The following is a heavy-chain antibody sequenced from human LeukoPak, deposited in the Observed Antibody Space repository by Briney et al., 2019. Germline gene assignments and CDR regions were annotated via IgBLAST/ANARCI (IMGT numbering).Heavy chain of an antibody. CDR3: AKYYYTSGSSGGRVFDY. V-gene: IGHV3-23*01. CDR2: VGSSAGDT. Sequence: GGSLRLSCAASGFTFSSYPMTWVRPAPGKGLEWVSTVGSSAGDTHYADSVKGRFTISRDNSKNSLYLQMNSLRAEDTAVYYCAKYYYTSGSSGGRVFDYWGQGTLVTVSS. D-gene: IGHD3-10*01. J-gene: IGHJ4*02. CDR1: GFTFSSYP.